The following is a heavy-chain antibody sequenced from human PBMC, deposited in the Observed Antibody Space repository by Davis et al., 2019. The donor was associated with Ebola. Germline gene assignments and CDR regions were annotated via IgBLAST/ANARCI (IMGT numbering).Heavy chain of an antibody. D-gene: IGHD1-26*01. Sequence: GESLKISCTASGFIFSSYRRVWVRQAPGKGLEWVAVISYDGSNKYYADSVKGRFTISRDNSKNTLYLQMNSLRAEDTAVYYCASRATTPDDYWGQGTLVTVSS. V-gene: IGHV3-30-3*01. J-gene: IGHJ4*02. CDR2: ISYDGSNK. CDR3: ASRATTPDDY. CDR1: GFIFSSYR.